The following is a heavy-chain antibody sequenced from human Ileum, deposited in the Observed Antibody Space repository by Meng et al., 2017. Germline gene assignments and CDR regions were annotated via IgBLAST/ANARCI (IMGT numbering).Heavy chain of an antibody. D-gene: IGHD5-12*01. CDR3: ARDLLGPAIAASGYFDP. CDR2: IYHTGST. J-gene: IGHJ5*02. Sequence: VYQPGSGARRVNTRGPLPFTSAVPGGSISDINWGSWVRQPPGRGLDWIGEIYHTGSTNYNPSLKSRVTMSLDKSKNQFFLDLTSVTAADTAVYYCARDLLGPAIAASGYFDPWGQGTLVTVSS. CDR1: GGSISDINW. V-gene: IGHV4-4*03.